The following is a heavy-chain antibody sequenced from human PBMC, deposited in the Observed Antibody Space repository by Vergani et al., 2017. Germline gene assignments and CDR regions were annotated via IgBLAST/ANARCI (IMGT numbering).Heavy chain of an antibody. CDR2: IIPILGIA. J-gene: IGHJ5*02. D-gene: IGHD3-22*01. Sequence: QVQLVQSGAEVKKPGASVKVSCKASGGTFSSYAISWVRQAPGQGLEWMGRIIPILGIANYAQKFQGRVTITADKSTSTAYMERSSLRSEDTAVYYCAGEALDYYDSSGHNWFDPWGQGALVTVSS. CDR1: GGTFSSYA. V-gene: IGHV1-69*09. CDR3: AGEALDYYDSSGHNWFDP.